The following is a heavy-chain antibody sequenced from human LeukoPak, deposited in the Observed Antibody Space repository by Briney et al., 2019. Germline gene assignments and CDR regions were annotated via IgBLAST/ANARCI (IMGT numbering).Heavy chain of an antibody. Sequence: GSLRLSCAASGFTFGDYGMRWVRQTPGKGLEWVPGINWNCGSTGYADSVKGRFTISRDNAKNSLYLQMNSLRAEDTALYYCAREGSISGSGSYYNALTYYYYMDVWGKGTTVTVSS. CDR2: INWNCGST. D-gene: IGHD3-10*01. CDR1: GFTFGDYG. J-gene: IGHJ6*03. V-gene: IGHV3-20*04. CDR3: AREGSISGSGSYYNALTYYYYMDV.